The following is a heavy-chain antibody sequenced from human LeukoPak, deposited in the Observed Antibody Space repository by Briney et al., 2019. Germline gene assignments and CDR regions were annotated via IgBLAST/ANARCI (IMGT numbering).Heavy chain of an antibody. Sequence: GGSLRLSCAASGFTFSSYGMHWVRQAPGKGLEWVAVISYDGSNKYYADSVKGRFTISRDNSKNTLYLQMNSLRAEDTAVYYCAMEGSAPMRYYDSSGYYFDYWGQGTLVTVSS. J-gene: IGHJ4*02. CDR1: GFTFSSYG. V-gene: IGHV3-30*03. D-gene: IGHD3-22*01. CDR2: ISYDGSNK. CDR3: AMEGSAPMRYYDSSGYYFDY.